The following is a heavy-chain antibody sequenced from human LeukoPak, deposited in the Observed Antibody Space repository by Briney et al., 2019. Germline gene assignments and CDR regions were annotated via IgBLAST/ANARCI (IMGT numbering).Heavy chain of an antibody. CDR2: IYYSGST. D-gene: IGHD2-21*02. V-gene: IGHV4-59*12. Sequence: PSETLSLTCTVSGGSISSYYWSWIRQPPGKGLGWIGYIYYSGSTNYNPSLKSRVTISVDKSKNQFSLKLSSVTAADTAVYYCARVPGAYCGGDCSYYFDYWGQGTLVTVSS. CDR1: GGSISSYY. J-gene: IGHJ4*02. CDR3: ARVPGAYCGGDCSYYFDY.